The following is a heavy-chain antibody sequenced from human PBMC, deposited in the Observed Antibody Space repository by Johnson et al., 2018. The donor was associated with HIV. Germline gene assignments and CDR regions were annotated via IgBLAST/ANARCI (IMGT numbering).Heavy chain of an antibody. CDR3: ARAGKTVTFDI. CDR1: GFTVSSNY. Sequence: VQLVEYGGGLVQPGGSLRLSCAASGFTVSSNYMNWVRQAPGKGLEWVSVIYSGGSTYYADSVKGRFTISRDNAKNSLYLQMNSLRAEDTAVYYCARAGKTVTFDIWGQGTMVTVSS. V-gene: IGHV3-66*01. J-gene: IGHJ3*02. D-gene: IGHD1-14*01. CDR2: IYSGGST.